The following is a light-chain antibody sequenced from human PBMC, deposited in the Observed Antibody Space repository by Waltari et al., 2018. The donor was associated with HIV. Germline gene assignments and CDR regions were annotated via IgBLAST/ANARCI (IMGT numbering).Light chain of an antibody. J-gene: IGKJ4*01. Sequence: IVMTQSPATLSVSPGERATLSCRASPSVSTHLAWYQQKPGQAPRLLLYGASTRANGIPARFSGRGSGKQFTLTISSLQSEDFAVYYCQQYNNWPPLTFGGGTKVEI. CDR1: PSVSTH. V-gene: IGKV3-15*01. CDR2: GAS. CDR3: QQYNNWPPLT.